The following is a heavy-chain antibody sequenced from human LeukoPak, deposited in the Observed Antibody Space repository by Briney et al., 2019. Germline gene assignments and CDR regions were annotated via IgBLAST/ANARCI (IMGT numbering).Heavy chain of an antibody. J-gene: IGHJ4*02. CDR1: GGTFSSYA. V-gene: IGHV1-69*13. CDR2: IIPIFGTA. Sequence: GASVKVSCKASGGTFSSYAISWVRQAPGQGLEWMGGIIPIFGTANYAQKFQGRVTITADESTSTAYMELSSLRSEGTAVYYCARHGYSSEYYFDYWGQGTLVTVSS. D-gene: IGHD6-25*01. CDR3: ARHGYSSEYYFDY.